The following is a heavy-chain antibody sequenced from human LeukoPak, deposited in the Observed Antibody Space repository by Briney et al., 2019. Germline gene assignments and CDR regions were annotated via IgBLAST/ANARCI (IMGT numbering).Heavy chain of an antibody. Sequence: SETLSLTCAVYGGSFCGYYWSSIRQPPGKGLESIEEINHSGGTNYNPSLKSRVTISVDTSKNQFSLKLSSVTAADTAVYYCARGGARGYDSSGYYDGFVYWGQGTLVTVSS. CDR1: GGSFCGYY. J-gene: IGHJ4*02. CDR2: INHSGGT. CDR3: ARGGARGYDSSGYYDGFVY. D-gene: IGHD3-22*01. V-gene: IGHV4-34*01.